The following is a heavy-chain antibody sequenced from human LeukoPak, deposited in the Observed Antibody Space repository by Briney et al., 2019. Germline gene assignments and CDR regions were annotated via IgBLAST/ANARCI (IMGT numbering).Heavy chain of an antibody. V-gene: IGHV3-74*01. Sequence: QPGGSLRLSCAASGFSISNFWMHWVRQAPGKGLVWVSRINSDGSSTTYADSVKGRFTISRVNAKNTLYLQANSLRAEDTAVYYCARHLSQPVGSGWYFMDYWGQGTLVTVSS. CDR3: ARHLSQPVGSGWYFMDY. CDR2: INSDGSST. CDR1: GFSISNFW. J-gene: IGHJ4*02. D-gene: IGHD6-19*01.